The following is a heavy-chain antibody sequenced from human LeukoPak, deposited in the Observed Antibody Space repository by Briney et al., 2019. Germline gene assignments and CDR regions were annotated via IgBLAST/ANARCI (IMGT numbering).Heavy chain of an antibody. CDR1: GGTFSSYA. D-gene: IGHD3-22*01. CDR3: ARGTGENYYDSNY. Sequence: SVKVSCKAFGGTFSSYAISWVRQAPGQGLEWMGRIIPIFGTANYAQKFQGRVTITTDESTSTAYMELSSLRSEDTAVYYCARGTGENYYDSNYWGQGTLVTVSS. CDR2: IIPIFGTA. V-gene: IGHV1-69*05. J-gene: IGHJ4*02.